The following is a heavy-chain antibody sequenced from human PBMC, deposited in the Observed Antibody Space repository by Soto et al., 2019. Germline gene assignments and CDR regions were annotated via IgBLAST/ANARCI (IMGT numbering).Heavy chain of an antibody. CDR3: ASGIIYHSYGMDV. D-gene: IGHD1-20*01. J-gene: IGHJ6*02. CDR2: IYQSGST. Sequence: PSETLSLTCTVSGVSVNSGNYYWSWIRQTPGKGLEWIGYIYQSGSTRYNPSLKSRVTISLDTSKNQFSLKMSSVTAADTAVYYCASGIIYHSYGMDVWGQGKMVTVSS. CDR1: GVSVNSGNYY. V-gene: IGHV4-61*01.